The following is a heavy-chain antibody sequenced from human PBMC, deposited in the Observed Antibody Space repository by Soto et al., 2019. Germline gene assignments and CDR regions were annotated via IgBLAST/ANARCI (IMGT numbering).Heavy chain of an antibody. Sequence: QITLKESGPPLVKPAQTLTLTCTFYGFSLSTSGVGVGWIRQPPGKALEWLALIYWDDDKRYSPSLKSRLTITKDTSKNQVVLTMTNMDPVDTASYYCALSNWYYYGSGSQRWFDPWGQGTLVTVSS. CDR3: ALSNWYYYGSGSQRWFDP. V-gene: IGHV2-5*02. CDR1: GFSLSTSGVG. CDR2: IYWDDDK. J-gene: IGHJ5*02. D-gene: IGHD3-10*01.